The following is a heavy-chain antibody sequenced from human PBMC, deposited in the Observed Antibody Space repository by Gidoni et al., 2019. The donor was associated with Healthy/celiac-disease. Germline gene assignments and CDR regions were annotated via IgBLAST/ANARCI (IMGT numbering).Heavy chain of an antibody. V-gene: IGHV1-46*03. D-gene: IGHD3-22*01. CDR3: AREPSLYYDSSGYLPYGFDY. J-gene: IGHJ4*02. Sequence: QVQLVQSGAEVKKPGASVKVSCKASGYTFTSYYMHWVRQAPGQGLEWMGIINPSGGSTSYAQKFQGRVTMTRDTSTSTVYMELSSLRSEDTAVYYCAREPSLYYDSSGYLPYGFDYWGQGTLVTVSS. CDR1: GYTFTSYY. CDR2: INPSGGST.